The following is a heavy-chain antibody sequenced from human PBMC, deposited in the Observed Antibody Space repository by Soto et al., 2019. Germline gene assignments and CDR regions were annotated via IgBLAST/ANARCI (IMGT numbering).Heavy chain of an antibody. CDR1: GFTFSDST. CDR2: IRSKANSYAT. D-gene: IGHD6-13*01. CDR3: ARDSSSWSANWFDP. Sequence: QPGGSLRLSCAASGFTFSDSTMHWVRQASGKGLEWVGRIRSKANSYATAYAAAVKDRFTISRDDSKNTAYLQMNSLKTEDTAVYYCARDSSSWSANWFDPWGQGTLVTVSS. J-gene: IGHJ5*02. V-gene: IGHV3-73*01.